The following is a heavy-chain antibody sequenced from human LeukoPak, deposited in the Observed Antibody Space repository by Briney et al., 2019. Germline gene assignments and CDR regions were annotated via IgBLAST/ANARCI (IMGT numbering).Heavy chain of an antibody. CDR1: GFTFSSYS. CDR3: VRGGAGRTEDDVFDF. CDR2: ISSGSSYI. V-gene: IGHV3-21*01. J-gene: IGHJ3*01. Sequence: GGSLRLSCAASGFTFSSYSINWVRQAPGTGLGWVSSISSGSSYIYYADSVKGRLTISRDNAKNSLYLQMNSLRAEDTALYYCVRGGAGRTEDDVFDFWAPGTMVTVSS. D-gene: IGHD1-26*01.